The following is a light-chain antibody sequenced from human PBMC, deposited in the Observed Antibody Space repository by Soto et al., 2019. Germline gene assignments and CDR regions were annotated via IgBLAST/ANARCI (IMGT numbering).Light chain of an antibody. Sequence: DIVMTQSPDSLAVSLGERATINFKSSQSIFDTPTNKNYLAWFQQKPGQPPKLLIYGASTRESGVPDRFSGCGSGTDFTLTISRLQAEDVAVYYCQKHFVYQRPFGQGTKVEIK. CDR2: GAS. CDR3: QKHFVYQRP. J-gene: IGKJ1*01. CDR1: QSIFDTPTNKNY. V-gene: IGKV4-1*01.